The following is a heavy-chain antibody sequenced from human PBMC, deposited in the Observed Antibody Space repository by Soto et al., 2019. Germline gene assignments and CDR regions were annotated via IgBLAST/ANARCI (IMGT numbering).Heavy chain of an antibody. D-gene: IGHD2-15*01. Sequence: QVQVVESGGGVVQPGKSLRLSCAASGFIFRSYGMHWVRQGPGKGLEWVAVISNDGSNQYYADSVKGRFTISRDNSKNTLYLQMNSLSTEDTAMYYCAKSNLYCGGGSCYRHPMFDFWGQGTLVTVSS. CDR1: GFIFRSYG. CDR2: ISNDGSNQ. CDR3: AKSNLYCGGGSCYRHPMFDF. J-gene: IGHJ4*02. V-gene: IGHV3-30*18.